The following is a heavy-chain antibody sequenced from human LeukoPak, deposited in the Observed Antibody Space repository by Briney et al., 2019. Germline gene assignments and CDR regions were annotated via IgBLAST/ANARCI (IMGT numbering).Heavy chain of an antibody. CDR2: ISSRSSYI. Sequence: PGGSLRLSCAASGFTFSSYRMNWVRQAAGKGLEWVSSISSRSSYIYYADSAKGRFTISRDNAKNSLYLQMNSLRAEDTAVYYCARALWFGELNYYYYMDVWGKGTTVTISS. CDR1: GFTFSSYR. J-gene: IGHJ6*03. V-gene: IGHV3-21*01. CDR3: ARALWFGELNYYYYMDV. D-gene: IGHD3-10*01.